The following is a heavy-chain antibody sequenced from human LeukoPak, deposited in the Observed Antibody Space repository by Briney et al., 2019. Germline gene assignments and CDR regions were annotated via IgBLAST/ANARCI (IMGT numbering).Heavy chain of an antibody. V-gene: IGHV4-34*01. CDR2: INHSGST. CDR1: GGSVSGYY. Sequence: PSETLSLTCTVSGGSVSGYYWSWIRQPPGKGLEWIGEINHSGSTNYNPSLKSRVTISVDTSKNQFSLKLSSVTAADTAVYYCARAGIVVVVAATPRGVFDYWGQGTLVTVSS. CDR3: ARAGIVVVVAATPRGVFDY. D-gene: IGHD2-15*01. J-gene: IGHJ4*02.